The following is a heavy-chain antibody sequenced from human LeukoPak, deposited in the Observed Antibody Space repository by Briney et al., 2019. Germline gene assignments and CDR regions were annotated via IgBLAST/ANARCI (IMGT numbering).Heavy chain of an antibody. V-gene: IGHV4-4*02. J-gene: IGHJ5*02. CDR2: IYHSGST. D-gene: IGHD4-17*01. Sequence: PSETLSLTCAVSGGSISSRNWWSWVRQPPGKGLEWIGEIYHSGSTNYNPSLKSRVTISVDKSKNQFSLKLSSVTAADTAVYYCARAITVTRRGTLKYNWFDPWGQGTLVTVSS. CDR1: GGSISSRNW. CDR3: ARAITVTRRGTLKYNWFDP.